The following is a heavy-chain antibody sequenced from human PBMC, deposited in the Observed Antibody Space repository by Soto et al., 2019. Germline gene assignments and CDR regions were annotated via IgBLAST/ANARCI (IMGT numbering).Heavy chain of an antibody. CDR2: IIPIFGTA. Sequence: SVKVSCKASGGTFSSYSISWARQAPGQGLEWMGGIIPIFGTANYAQKFQGRVTITADESTSTAYMELSSLRSEDTAVYYCARDAAVAGRGWFDPWGQGTLVTVSS. CDR3: ARDAAVAGRGWFDP. V-gene: IGHV1-69*13. J-gene: IGHJ5*02. D-gene: IGHD6-19*01. CDR1: GGTFSSYS.